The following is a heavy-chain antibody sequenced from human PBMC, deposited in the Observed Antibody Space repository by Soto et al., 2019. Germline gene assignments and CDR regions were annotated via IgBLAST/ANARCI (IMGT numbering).Heavy chain of an antibody. V-gene: IGHV4-59*01. CDR1: GGSISSYY. J-gene: IGHJ4*02. CDR3: ARGALTTYFYH. Sequence: QVQLQESGPGLVKPSETLSLTCAVSGGSISSYYWSWIRQPPGKGLEWIGYFYYSGSTNYNPSLKSRVTTSVDTSKNQFSLKLSSVTAADTAVYYCARGALTTYFYHWGQGTLVTVFS. CDR2: FYYSGST.